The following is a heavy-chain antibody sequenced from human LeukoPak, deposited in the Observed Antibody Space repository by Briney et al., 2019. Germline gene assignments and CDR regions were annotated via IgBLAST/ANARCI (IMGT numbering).Heavy chain of an antibody. V-gene: IGHV3-7*01. CDR2: IKLDGSEQ. CDR3: ARDGGIMNAFDV. Sequence: GGSLRLSCAASGFTFSYHWMAWVRRAPGKGLEWVASIKLDGSEQYYLDSVKGRFAISRDNAKNLMNLQMNILRAEDTAIYYCARDGGIMNAFDVWGQGTAVTVSS. J-gene: IGHJ3*01. D-gene: IGHD1-26*01. CDR1: GFTFSYHW.